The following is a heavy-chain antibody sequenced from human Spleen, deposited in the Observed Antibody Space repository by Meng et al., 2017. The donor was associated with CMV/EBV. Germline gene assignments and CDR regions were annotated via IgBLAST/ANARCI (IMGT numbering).Heavy chain of an antibody. J-gene: IGHJ6*02. D-gene: IGHD3-10*01. CDR2: ISGYNGNT. CDR3: ARDSRPGWRVGVNYYGMDV. CDR1: GYNFTGYY. V-gene: IGHV1-18*04. Sequence: SVKVSCKASGYNFTGYYIHWVRQAPGQGLEWMGWISGYNGNTNYAQKLQGRVTMSTHTSTSTAYMELRSLRSDDTAVYYCARDSRPGWRVGVNYYGMDVWGQGTTVTVSS.